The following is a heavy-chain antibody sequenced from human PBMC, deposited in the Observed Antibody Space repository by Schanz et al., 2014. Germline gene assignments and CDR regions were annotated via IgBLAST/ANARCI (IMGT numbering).Heavy chain of an antibody. CDR2: ISRSSSSI. CDR3: ARYGFRKFGVVYGLAV. Sequence: EVQLVESGGGLVKPGGSLRLSCAASGFTFSSYSMNWVRQAPGKGLEWVSSISRSSSSIYYADSVKGRFTISRDNAKNSLYLQMHSLRAEDTAVYYCARYGFRKFGVVYGLAVWGQGTTVTVS. J-gene: IGHJ6*02. D-gene: IGHD3-3*01. V-gene: IGHV3-21*01. CDR1: GFTFSSYS.